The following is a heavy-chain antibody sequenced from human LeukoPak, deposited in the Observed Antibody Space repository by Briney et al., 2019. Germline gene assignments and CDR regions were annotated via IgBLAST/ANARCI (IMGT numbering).Heavy chain of an antibody. CDR1: GGSITSHY. J-gene: IGHJ2*01. D-gene: IGHD3-3*01. V-gene: IGHV4-59*11. CDR3: AGETIMIFGVGLGYFDL. Sequence: SETLSLTCTVSGGSITSHYWSWIRQSPGKGLEWVGHMHSNGRTNYKSSLQSRVTISLDTSRNQFSLKMTSVTAADTAVYFCAGETIMIFGVGLGYFDLWGRGTLVTVPS. CDR2: MHSNGRT.